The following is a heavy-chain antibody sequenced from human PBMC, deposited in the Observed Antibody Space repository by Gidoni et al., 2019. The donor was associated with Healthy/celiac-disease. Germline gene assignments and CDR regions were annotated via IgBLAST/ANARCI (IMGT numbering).Heavy chain of an antibody. D-gene: IGHD3-3*01. CDR3: AKDHYDFWSGYLISYYGMDV. V-gene: IGHV3-30*18. CDR2: ISYDGSNK. CDR1: GFIFSSYG. J-gene: IGHJ6*02. Sequence: QVQLVESGGGVVQPGRSLRLSCAASGFIFSSYGMHWVRQAPGKGLEWVAVISYDGSNKYYADSVKGRFTISRDNSKNTLYLQMNSLRAEDTAVDYCAKDHYDFWSGYLISYYGMDVWGQGTTVTVSS.